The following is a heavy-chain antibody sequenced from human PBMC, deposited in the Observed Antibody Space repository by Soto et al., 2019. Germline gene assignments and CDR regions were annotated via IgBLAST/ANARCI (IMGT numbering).Heavy chain of an antibody. CDR1: GGSVSSGSYY. V-gene: IGHV4-61*01. CDR3: ARDFDYFDS. Sequence: PSETLSLTCIVSGGSVSSGSYYWSWIRQPPGKGLEWIGYIYYTGRIDYNPSLKSRITILLDTSKNRFSLELTSVTAADTAVYYCARDFDYFDSWGQGTLVTVSS. CDR2: IYYTGRI. J-gene: IGHJ4*02. D-gene: IGHD3-3*01.